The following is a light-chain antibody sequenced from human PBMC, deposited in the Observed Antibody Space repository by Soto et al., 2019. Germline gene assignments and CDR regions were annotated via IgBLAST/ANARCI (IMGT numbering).Light chain of an antibody. J-gene: IGKJ2*01. CDR3: QQSYSPPWYT. CDR1: QSVTYH. CDR2: GAS. Sequence: DIQMTQFPSSLSASVGDRVTITCRASQSVTYHLNWYQHKPGKAPKVLIYGASSPESGVPSRFSASGSGTEFTLTITDLHPDDFATYYCQQSYSPPWYTFGQGTKLDIK. V-gene: IGKV1-39*01.